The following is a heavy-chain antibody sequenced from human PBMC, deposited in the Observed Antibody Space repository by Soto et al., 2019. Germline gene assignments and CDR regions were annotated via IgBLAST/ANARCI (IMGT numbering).Heavy chain of an antibody. Sequence: ASVKVSCKASGGTFSSYAISWGRQAPGQGLEWMGGIIPILGIANYAQKFQGRVTITADKSTRTAYMELSSLRSEDTAVYYCARGAYSGSYYYYGMDVWGQGTTVTVSS. D-gene: IGHD1-26*01. J-gene: IGHJ6*02. V-gene: IGHV1-69*10. CDR1: GGTFSSYA. CDR3: ARGAYSGSYYYYGMDV. CDR2: IIPILGIA.